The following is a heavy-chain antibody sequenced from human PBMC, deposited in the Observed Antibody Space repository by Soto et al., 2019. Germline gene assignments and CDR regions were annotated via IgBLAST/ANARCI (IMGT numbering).Heavy chain of an antibody. CDR1: GGSISSSSYY. CDR3: ATGDSPSFDAFDI. D-gene: IGHD7-27*01. Sequence: SETLSLTCTVSGGSISSSSYYWGWIRQPPGKGLEWIGSIYYSGSTSYNPSLKSRVTISVDTSKNQFSLKLSSVTAADTAVYYCATGDSPSFDAFDIWGQGTMVTVSS. V-gene: IGHV4-39*01. CDR2: IYYSGST. J-gene: IGHJ3*02.